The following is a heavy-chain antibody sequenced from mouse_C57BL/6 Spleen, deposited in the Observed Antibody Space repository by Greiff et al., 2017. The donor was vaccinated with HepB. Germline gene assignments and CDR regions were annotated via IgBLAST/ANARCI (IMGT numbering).Heavy chain of an antibody. D-gene: IGHD2-5*01. CDR3: ARSDPYYSNWFAY. V-gene: IGHV1-66*01. CDR1: GYSFTSYY. CDR2: IYPGSGNT. J-gene: IGHJ3*01. Sequence: VQLQQSGPELVKPGASVKISCKASGYSFTSYYIHWVKQRPGQGLEWIGWIYPGSGNTKYNEKFKGKATLTADTSSSTAYMQLSSLTSEDSAVYYCARSDPYYSNWFAYWGQGTLVTVSA.